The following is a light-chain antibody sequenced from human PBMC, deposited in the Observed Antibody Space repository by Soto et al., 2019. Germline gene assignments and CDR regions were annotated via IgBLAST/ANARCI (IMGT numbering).Light chain of an antibody. CDR1: QSVGTR. J-gene: IGKJ5*01. V-gene: IGKV3-20*01. Sequence: EFVLTQSPGTLSLSPGERATLSCWTSQSVGTRLAWYQQRPGQPPRLLISGASSRATGIPDRFSGSGSATDFTLTISRLEPEDFALYYCQHYGSSPITFGQGTRQEIK. CDR2: GAS. CDR3: QHYGSSPIT.